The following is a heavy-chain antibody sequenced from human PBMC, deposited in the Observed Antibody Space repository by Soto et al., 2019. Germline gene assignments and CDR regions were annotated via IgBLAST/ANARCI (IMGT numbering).Heavy chain of an antibody. Sequence: GGSLRLSCAASGFTFSSYGMHWVRQAPGKGLEWVAVISYDGSNKYYADSVKGRFTISRDNSKNTLYLQMNSLRAEDTAVYYCATGSLDDNYFDYWGQGTLVTVFS. V-gene: IGHV3-30*03. CDR2: ISYDGSNK. J-gene: IGHJ4*02. D-gene: IGHD3-10*01. CDR1: GFTFSSYG. CDR3: ATGSLDDNYFDY.